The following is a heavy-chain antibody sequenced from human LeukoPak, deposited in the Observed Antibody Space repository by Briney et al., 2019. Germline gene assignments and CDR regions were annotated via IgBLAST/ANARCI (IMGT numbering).Heavy chain of an antibody. J-gene: IGHJ3*02. D-gene: IGHD1-14*01. CDR3: ARITGEGDAFDT. CDR1: GGSISSSSYY. Sequence: PSETLSLTXTVSGGSISSSSYYWGWIRQPPGKGLEWIGSIYYSGSTYYNPSLKSRVTISVDTSKNQFSLKLSSVTAADTAVYYCARITGEGDAFDTWGQGTMVTVSS. CDR2: IYYSGST. V-gene: IGHV4-39*01.